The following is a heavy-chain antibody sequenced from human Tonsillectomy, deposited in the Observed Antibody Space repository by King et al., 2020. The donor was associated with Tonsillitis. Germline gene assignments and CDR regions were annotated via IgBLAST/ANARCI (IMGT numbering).Heavy chain of an antibody. Sequence: QLVQSGGGVCQPGRSLRPSCAAAGFTFSSYCMHWVRQDLGKGLVWVAVISYAGSNKYSADSVMVRFTISRENSKNTLYLQMNSLRAEDTAVYYCAKDGHCGGDCYSLYWYFDLWGRGTLVTVSS. CDR1: GFTFSSYC. CDR2: ISYAGSNK. J-gene: IGHJ2*01. D-gene: IGHD2-21*02. V-gene: IGHV3-30*18. CDR3: AKDGHCGGDCYSLYWYFDL.